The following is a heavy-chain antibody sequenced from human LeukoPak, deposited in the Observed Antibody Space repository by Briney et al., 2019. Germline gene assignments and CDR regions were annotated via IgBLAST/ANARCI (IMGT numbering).Heavy chain of an antibody. CDR3: ASNPIGYRGSGSHYYYYYYMDV. CDR2: ISAYNGNT. CDR1: GYTFTSYG. V-gene: IGHV1-18*01. Sequence: GASVKVSCKASGYTFTSYGISWVRQAPGQGLEWMGWISAYNGNTNYAQKLQGRVTITADKSTSTAYMELSSLRSEDTAVYYCASNPIGYRGSGSHYYYYYYMDVWGKGTTVTVSS. J-gene: IGHJ6*03. D-gene: IGHD3-10*01.